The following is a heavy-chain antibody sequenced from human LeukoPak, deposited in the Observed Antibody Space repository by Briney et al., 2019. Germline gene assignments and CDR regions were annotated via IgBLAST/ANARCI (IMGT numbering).Heavy chain of an antibody. D-gene: IGHD5-18*01. CDR2: IYYSGST. CDR3: ARDAYSHQT. V-gene: IGHV4-59*01. CDR1: GGSISSYY. J-gene: IGHJ3*01. Sequence: SGTLSLTCTVSGGSISSYYWSWIRQPPGKGLEWIGYIYYSGSTNYNPSLKSRVTISVDTSKNQFSLKLSSVTAADTAVYYCARDAYSHQTWGQGTMVTVSS.